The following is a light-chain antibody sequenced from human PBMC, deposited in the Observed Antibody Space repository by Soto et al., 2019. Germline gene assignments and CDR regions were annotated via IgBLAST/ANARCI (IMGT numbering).Light chain of an antibody. V-gene: IGKV3-20*01. J-gene: IGKJ4*01. CDR2: DAS. CDR1: QSVSSSC. Sequence: EIVLTQSPSTLSLSPGERATLSCRASQSVSSSCLAWYQQKPGQAPRLLIYDASSRATGIPDKFSGSGSGTAFTLTISRLEPEDFAVYYCQQYGSSPLTFGGGTKMEI. CDR3: QQYGSSPLT.